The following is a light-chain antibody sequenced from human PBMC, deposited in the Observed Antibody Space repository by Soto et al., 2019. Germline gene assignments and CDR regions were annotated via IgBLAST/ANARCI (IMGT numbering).Light chain of an antibody. J-gene: IGLJ3*02. Sequence: QAVVTQEPSLTVSPGGTVTLTCASSTGAVATNHYPYWFQQKPGRAPRTLIYDTNNRHSWAPARFSGSLLGGKPALTLSGAQPEDEAEYYYSLSYSGIRVFGGGTKLTVL. CDR2: DTN. CDR1: TGAVATNHY. V-gene: IGLV7-46*01. CDR3: SLSYSGIRV.